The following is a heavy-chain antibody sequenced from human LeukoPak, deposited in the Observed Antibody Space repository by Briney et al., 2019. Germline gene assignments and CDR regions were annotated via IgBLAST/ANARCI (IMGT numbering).Heavy chain of an antibody. CDR3: ARQIYYDSSGHYYYYYMDV. V-gene: IGHV4-34*01. CDR1: GGSFSGYY. CDR2: INHSGST. D-gene: IGHD3-22*01. J-gene: IGHJ6*03. Sequence: SETLSLTCAVYGGSFSGYYWSWIRQPPGKGLEWIGEINHSGSTYYNPSLKSRVTISVDTSKNQFSLKLSSVTAADTAVYYCARQIYYDSSGHYYYYYMDVWGKGTTVTISS.